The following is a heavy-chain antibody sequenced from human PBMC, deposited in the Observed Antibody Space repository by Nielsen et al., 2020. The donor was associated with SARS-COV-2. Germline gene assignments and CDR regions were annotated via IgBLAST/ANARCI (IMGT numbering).Heavy chain of an antibody. CDR2: ISYDGSDQ. J-gene: IGHJ4*02. CDR3: VKDGAYYGVRGVVHFGY. CDR1: GFTFSTHW. Sequence: GESLKISCAASGFTFSTHWIHWVRQTPGRGLEWVAYISYDGSDQYYEDSLKGRFTISRDNSKNILYLQMNNLRAEDTAVYYCVKDGAYYGVRGVVHFGYGGRGNLVTVSS. D-gene: IGHD3-10*01. V-gene: IGHV3-30*18.